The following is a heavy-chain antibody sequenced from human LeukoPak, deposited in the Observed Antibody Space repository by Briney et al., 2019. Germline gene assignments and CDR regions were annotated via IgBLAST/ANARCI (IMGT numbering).Heavy chain of an antibody. J-gene: IGHJ4*02. D-gene: IGHD3-22*01. CDR2: IWYDGSNK. CDR3: AKDREYYDSSGDLDY. V-gene: IGHV3-33*06. Sequence: GGSLRLSCAASGFTFSSYGMHWVRQAPGKGLEWVAVIWYDGSNKYYADSVKGRFTISRDNSKNTLYLQMNSLRAEDTAVYYCAKDREYYDSSGDLDYWGQGTLVTVSS. CDR1: GFTFSSYG.